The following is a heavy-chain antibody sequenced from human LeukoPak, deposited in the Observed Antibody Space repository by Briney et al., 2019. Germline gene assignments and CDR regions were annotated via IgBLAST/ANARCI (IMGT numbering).Heavy chain of an antibody. V-gene: IGHV3-30-3*02. Sequence: GGSLRLSCAASGFTFSSFGMHWARQAPGKGLEWAAVITYDGSKKYYADSVKGRFTISRDNSKNTLYLQMNSLRAEDTAVYYCAKYLNYYDSSGYYSNRDYWGQGTLVTVSS. D-gene: IGHD3-22*01. J-gene: IGHJ4*02. CDR1: GFTFSSFG. CDR2: ITYDGSKK. CDR3: AKYLNYYDSSGYYSNRDY.